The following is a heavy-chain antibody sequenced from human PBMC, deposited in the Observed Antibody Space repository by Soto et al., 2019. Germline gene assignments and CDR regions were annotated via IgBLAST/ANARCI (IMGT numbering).Heavy chain of an antibody. CDR1: GFTFSNYN. CDR3: AREGALKPFSS. J-gene: IGHJ5*02. V-gene: IGHV3-21*01. CDR2: ISGSSIYI. Sequence: GGSLRLSCVASGFTFSNYNMNWVRQAPGKGLEWVSHISGSSIYIHYADSVRGRFTISRDNAKNSVYLQMDSLRVEDTAVYYCAREGALKPFSSWGQGARVTVSS.